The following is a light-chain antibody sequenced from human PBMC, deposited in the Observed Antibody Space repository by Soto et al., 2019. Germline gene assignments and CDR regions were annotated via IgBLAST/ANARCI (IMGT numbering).Light chain of an antibody. Sequence: ELVMTQSPATLSVSPGDTVTLSCRASQSVRNNLAWYQQKPGQAPRLLIYGASTRATGIPARFSGSGSGTDFTLTISSLQSEDFALYYCQQYNNWPPITFGQGTRLEIK. V-gene: IGKV3-15*01. J-gene: IGKJ5*01. CDR3: QQYNNWPPIT. CDR1: QSVRNN. CDR2: GAS.